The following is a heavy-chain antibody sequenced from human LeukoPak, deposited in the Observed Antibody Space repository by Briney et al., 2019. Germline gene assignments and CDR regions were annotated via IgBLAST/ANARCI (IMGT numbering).Heavy chain of an antibody. V-gene: IGHV4-34*01. D-gene: IGHD3-22*01. J-gene: IGHJ4*02. CDR1: GGSLSGYY. Sequence: SETLSLTCAVYGGSLSGYYWSWIRQPPGKGLEWIGEINHSGSTNYNPSLKSRVTISVDTSKNQFSLKLSSVTAADTAVYYCARGSPIGFDSSGYYWYYWGQGTLVTVSS. CDR3: ARGSPIGFDSSGYYWYY. CDR2: INHSGST.